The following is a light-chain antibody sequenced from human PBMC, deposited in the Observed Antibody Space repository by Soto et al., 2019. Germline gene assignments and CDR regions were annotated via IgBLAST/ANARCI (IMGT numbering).Light chain of an antibody. Sequence: EVVLTQSPGTLSLSPGERATLSFRASQTVRNNYLAWYQQKPGQAPRFLIHGASSRATGIPDRFSGGGSGTDFTLTISRLEPEDFAVYYCQQFASYPLTFGGGTKVDI. V-gene: IGKV3-20*01. CDR2: GAS. CDR1: QTVRNNY. CDR3: QQFASYPLT. J-gene: IGKJ4*01.